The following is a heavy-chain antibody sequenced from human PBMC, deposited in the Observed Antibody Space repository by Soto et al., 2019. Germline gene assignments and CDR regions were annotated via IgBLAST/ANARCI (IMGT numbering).Heavy chain of an antibody. CDR1: GGSISSSSYY. J-gene: IGHJ5*02. Sequence: QLQLQESGPGLVKPSETLSLTCTVSGGSISSSSYYWGWIRQPPGKGLEWIGSIYYSGRTYYNPSIKCRVTIAVDTSKNQFTLKLSSVTAADTAVYYCARIDPGVSGYYYVGWFDPWGQGTLVTVSS. CDR2: IYYSGRT. CDR3: ARIDPGVSGYYYVGWFDP. D-gene: IGHD3-22*01. V-gene: IGHV4-39*01.